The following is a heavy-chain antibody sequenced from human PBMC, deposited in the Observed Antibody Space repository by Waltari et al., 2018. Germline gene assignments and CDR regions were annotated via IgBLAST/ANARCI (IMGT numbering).Heavy chain of an antibody. CDR3: ARHSSGYYYYLDY. CDR1: GYSISSGYY. Sequence: QVQLQESGPGLVRPSETLSLTCAVSGYSISSGYYWGWIRQSPGKGLEWFGFIYHSGSTYCNPSLKSRVTISVDTSKNQFFLKLNSVTAADTAVYHCARHSSGYYYYLDYWGQGTLVTVSS. D-gene: IGHD3-22*01. J-gene: IGHJ4*02. V-gene: IGHV4-38-2*01. CDR2: IYHSGST.